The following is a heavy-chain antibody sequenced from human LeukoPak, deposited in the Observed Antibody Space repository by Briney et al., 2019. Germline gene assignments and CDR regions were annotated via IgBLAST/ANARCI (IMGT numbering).Heavy chain of an antibody. J-gene: IGHJ4*02. CDR3: AKAIHSSSSGVVDY. D-gene: IGHD6-6*01. CDR2: IRYDGSNK. CDR1: GFTFSTYG. V-gene: IGHV3-30*02. Sequence: GGSLRLSCAASGFTFSTYGMHWVRQAPGRGLEWVAFIRYDGSNKYYAESVEGRFTISRDNSKNTLYLQMSSLRAEDTAVYYCAKAIHSSSSGVVDYWGQGTLVTVSS.